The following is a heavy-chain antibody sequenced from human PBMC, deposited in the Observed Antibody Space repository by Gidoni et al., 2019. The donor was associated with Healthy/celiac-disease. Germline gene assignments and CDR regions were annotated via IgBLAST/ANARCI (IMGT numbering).Heavy chain of an antibody. Sequence: EVQLVESGGGVVRPGGSLRLSCAASGFTVDDYGMSWVRQAPGKGLEWVSGINWNGGSTGYADSVKGRFTISRDNAKNALYLQMNSLRAEDTALYHCASGGGSSWYPDAFDIWGQGTMVTVSS. CDR2: INWNGGST. V-gene: IGHV3-20*01. CDR1: GFTVDDYG. CDR3: ASGGGSSWYPDAFDI. J-gene: IGHJ3*02. D-gene: IGHD6-13*01.